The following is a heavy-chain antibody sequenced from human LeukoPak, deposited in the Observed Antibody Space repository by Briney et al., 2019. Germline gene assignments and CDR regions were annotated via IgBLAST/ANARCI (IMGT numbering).Heavy chain of an antibody. Sequence: PSETLSLTCTVSGGSISSGSFYWGWIRQPTGKGLEWIGSMYQSGSHFYNPSLKSRVSMSVDTSKNQFSLKLSSVTAADTAVYYCARDSGEGEWTAMMAFDIWGQGKMVTVSS. CDR2: MYQSGSH. CDR1: GGSISSGSFY. D-gene: IGHD3-16*01. J-gene: IGHJ3*02. V-gene: IGHV4-39*07. CDR3: ARDSGEGEWTAMMAFDI.